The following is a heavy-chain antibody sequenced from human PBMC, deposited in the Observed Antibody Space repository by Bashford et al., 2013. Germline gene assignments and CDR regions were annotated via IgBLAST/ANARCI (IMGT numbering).Heavy chain of an antibody. J-gene: IGHJ4*02. CDR1: GGSINNYY. Sequence: SETLSLTCTVSGGSINNYYWSWIRQPPGQPPGMGLEYIGYIYYSGSTNYNPSLKSRVTISLGTSKNQFSLKMSSVTAADTAVYYCARAVGSGYGYTFDYWGQGSLVTVSS. CDR2: IYYSGST. CDR3: ARAVGSGYGYTFDY. V-gene: IGHV4-59*12. D-gene: IGHD5-18*01.